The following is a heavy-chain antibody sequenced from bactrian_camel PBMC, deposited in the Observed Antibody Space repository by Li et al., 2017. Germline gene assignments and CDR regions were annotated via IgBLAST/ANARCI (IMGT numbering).Heavy chain of an antibody. J-gene: IGHJ4*01. V-gene: IGHV3S53*01. CDR1: VYTYSSVC. CDR2: IGSDGRT. D-gene: IGHD3*01. Sequence: HVQLVESGGGSAQAGGSLSLSCVASVYTYSSVCMGWFRQAPGKERDVVATIGSDGRTSYLDSVKGRFTISKDNAKNTLYLQMNSLKPEDTATYYCAATSLTNYCALASRFYNYWGQGTQVTVS. CDR3: AATSLTNYCALASRFYNY.